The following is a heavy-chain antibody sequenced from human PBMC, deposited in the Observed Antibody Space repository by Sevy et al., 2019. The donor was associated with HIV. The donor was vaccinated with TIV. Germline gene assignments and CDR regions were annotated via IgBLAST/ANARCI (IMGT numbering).Heavy chain of an antibody. D-gene: IGHD6-19*01. CDR3: TTDQVAVAGYYFDY. J-gene: IGHJ4*02. V-gene: IGHV3-15*01. CDR1: GFTFSNAW. Sequence: GGSLRLSCAASGFTFSNAWMSWVRQAPGKGLEWVGRIKSKTDGGTTDYAAPVKGRFTISRDDSKNTLYLQMNSLKTEDTAVYYCTTDQVAVAGYYFDYWGQGTLVTVSS. CDR2: IKSKTDGGTT.